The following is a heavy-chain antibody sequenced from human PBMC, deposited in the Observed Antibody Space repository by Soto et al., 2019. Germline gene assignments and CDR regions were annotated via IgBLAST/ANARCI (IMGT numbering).Heavy chain of an antibody. J-gene: IGHJ6*02. V-gene: IGHV3-23*01. CDR3: ADPVLAPTHYDYYDMDV. CDR1: GFTFSYYT. Sequence: EVQLLESGGGLVQPGGSLRLSCVASGFTFSYYTMSWVRQAPGKGLEWVSGISNSGDTIYYADSVKGRFTISRDNFKNKLYLQMTSLRADDTAVYDCADPVLAPTHYDYYDMDVWGQGTTVTVSS. CDR2: ISNSGDTI. D-gene: IGHD2-15*01.